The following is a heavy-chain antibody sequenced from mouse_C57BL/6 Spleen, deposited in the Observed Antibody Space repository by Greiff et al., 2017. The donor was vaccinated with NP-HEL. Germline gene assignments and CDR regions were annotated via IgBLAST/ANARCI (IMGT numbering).Heavy chain of an antibody. CDR1: GFTFSSYA. J-gene: IGHJ1*03. CDR3: ARSGSSYIYWYFDV. Sequence: EVKLVESGGGLVKPGGSLKLSCAASGFTFSSYAMSWVRQTPEKRLEWVATISDGGSYTYYPDNVKGRFTISRDNAKNNLYLQMSHLKSEDTAMYYCARSGSSYIYWYFDVWGTGTTVTVSS. CDR2: ISDGGSYT. D-gene: IGHD1-1*01. V-gene: IGHV5-4*03.